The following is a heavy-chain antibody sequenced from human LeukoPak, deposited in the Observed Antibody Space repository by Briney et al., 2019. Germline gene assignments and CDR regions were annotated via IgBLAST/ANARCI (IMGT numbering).Heavy chain of an antibody. D-gene: IGHD2-15*01. CDR2: MSPNSGNT. V-gene: IGHV1-8*01. CDR3: AREAHCSGGSCYSSYFDY. Sequence: ASVKVSCKASGYTFTSDDINWVRQATGQGLEWMGWMSPNSGNTGYAQKFQGRVTITADESTSTAYMELSSLRSEDTAVYYCAREAHCSGGSCYSSYFDYWGQGTLVTVSS. J-gene: IGHJ4*02. CDR1: GYTFTSDD.